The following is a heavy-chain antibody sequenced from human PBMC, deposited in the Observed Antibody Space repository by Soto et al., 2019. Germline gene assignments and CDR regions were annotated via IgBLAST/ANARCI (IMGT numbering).Heavy chain of an antibody. V-gene: IGHV3-30*03. J-gene: IGHJ4*02. CDR2: ISYDGSNK. CDR1: RFTFSSYG. CDR3: ARDQRLWFGDPTPMGDY. Sequence: GGSLRLSCAASRFTFSSYGMHWVRQAPGKGLEWVAVISYDGSNKYYADSVKGRFTISRDNSKNTLYLQMNSLRAEDTAVYYCARDQRLWFGDPTPMGDYWGQGTLVTVSS. D-gene: IGHD3-10*01.